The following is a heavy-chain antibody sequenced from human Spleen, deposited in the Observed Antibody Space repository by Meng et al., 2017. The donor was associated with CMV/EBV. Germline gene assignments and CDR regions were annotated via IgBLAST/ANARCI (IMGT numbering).Heavy chain of an antibody. J-gene: IGHJ4*02. V-gene: IGHV1-18*01. CDR3: ARDRWNYGNPYFDY. D-gene: IGHD1-7*01. Sequence: ASVKVSGKASGYKFVTFGISWVRQAPGQGLEWMGRISTYNANTNYAQKLQGRVTMTTDTSTSTAYLELRSLRSDDTAVYYCARDRWNYGNPYFDYWGQGTLVTVSS. CDR1: GYKFVTFG. CDR2: ISTYNANT.